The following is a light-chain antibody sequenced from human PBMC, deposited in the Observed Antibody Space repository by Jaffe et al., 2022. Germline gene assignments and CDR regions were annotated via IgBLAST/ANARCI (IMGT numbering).Light chain of an antibody. CDR2: DDS. CDR1: NIGSKS. J-gene: IGLJ2*01. V-gene: IGLV3-21*02. CDR3: QVCDSGSFVV. Sequence: SYVLTQPSSVSVAPGQTARITCGGNNIGSKSVHWYQQKPGQAPMLVVYDDSVRPSGIPERFSGSNSGNTATLTISRVEAGDEADYYCQVCDSGSFVVFGGGTGLTVL.